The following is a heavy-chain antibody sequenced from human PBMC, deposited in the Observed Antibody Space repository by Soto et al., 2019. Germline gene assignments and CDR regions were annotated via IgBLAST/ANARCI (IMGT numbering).Heavy chain of an antibody. Sequence: QVQLVESGGGVVQPGRSLRLSCAASGFTLSSYAMHWVRQVPGKGLEWVAVISYDGSNKYYADSVKGRFTISRDNSKNTLYLQMNSLRAEDTAVYYCAREGHYYDSSAMDYWGQGTLVTVSS. CDR1: GFTLSSYA. D-gene: IGHD3-22*01. CDR2: ISYDGSNK. J-gene: IGHJ4*02. CDR3: AREGHYYDSSAMDY. V-gene: IGHV3-30-3*01.